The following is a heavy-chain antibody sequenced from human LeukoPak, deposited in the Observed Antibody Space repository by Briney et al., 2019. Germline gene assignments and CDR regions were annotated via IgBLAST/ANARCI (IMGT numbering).Heavy chain of an antibody. D-gene: IGHD1-26*01. CDR1: GDSFSSNSAA. CDR3: ARGTVEASNGFDY. V-gene: IGHV6-1*01. Sequence: SQTLSLTCAISGDSFSSNSAAWHWIRQSPSGGLEWLGRTYYRSKWYNDYVVSVKSRIIINPDTSKNQFSLQLNSVTPEDTAVYYCARGTVEASNGFDYWGQGTLVTVSS. CDR2: TYYRSKWYN. J-gene: IGHJ4*02.